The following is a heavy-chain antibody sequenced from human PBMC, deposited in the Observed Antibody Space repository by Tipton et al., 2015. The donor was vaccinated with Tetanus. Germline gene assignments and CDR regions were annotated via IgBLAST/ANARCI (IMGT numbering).Heavy chain of an antibody. J-gene: IGHJ3*02. V-gene: IGHV4-39*01. D-gene: IGHD3-10*01. CDR2: IYYSGST. CDR1: GGSISSGGYY. CDR3: ARAILWFGELFWHGAFDI. Sequence: TLSLTCTVSGGSISSGGYYWSWIRQHPGKGLEWIGSIYYSGSTYYNPSLKSRVTISVGTSKNQFSLKLSSVTAADTAVYYCARAILWFGELFWHGAFDIWGQGTMVTVSS.